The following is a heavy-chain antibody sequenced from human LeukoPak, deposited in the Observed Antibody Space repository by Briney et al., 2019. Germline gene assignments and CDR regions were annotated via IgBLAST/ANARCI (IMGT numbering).Heavy chain of an antibody. Sequence: GGSLRLSCAASGFTFNIHAMSWVRQAPGKGLEWVSAISGRGTTYYADSVKGRFTVSRDNSKNTLYLQMNSLRAEDTAVYYCAKDPMVRGSTYDYWGQGTLVTVSS. V-gene: IGHV3-23*01. CDR1: GFTFNIHA. J-gene: IGHJ4*02. CDR2: ISGRGTT. D-gene: IGHD3-10*01. CDR3: AKDPMVRGSTYDY.